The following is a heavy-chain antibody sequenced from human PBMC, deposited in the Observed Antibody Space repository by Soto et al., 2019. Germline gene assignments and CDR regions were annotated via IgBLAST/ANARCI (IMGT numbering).Heavy chain of an antibody. V-gene: IGHV4-31*03. CDR2: IYYSGST. CDR1: GGSISSGGYY. J-gene: IGHJ6*02. Sequence: QVQLQESGPGLVKPSQTLSLTCTVSGGSISSGGYYWSWIRQHPGKGLEWIGYIYYSGSTYYNPSLKIRVTISVDTSKNQFSLKLSSVTAADTAVYYCAREHVDTVYGMDVWGQGTTVTVSS. CDR3: AREHVDTVYGMDV. D-gene: IGHD5-18*01.